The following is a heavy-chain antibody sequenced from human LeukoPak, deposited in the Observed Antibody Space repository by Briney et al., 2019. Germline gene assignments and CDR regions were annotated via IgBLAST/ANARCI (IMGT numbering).Heavy chain of an antibody. V-gene: IGHV3-7*01. CDR2: IKQDGSER. CDR1: GFTFSDYW. J-gene: IGHJ5*02. D-gene: IGHD3-10*01. CDR3: ARDRITMVRGVITYNWFDP. Sequence: PGGSLRLSCAASGFTFSDYWMSWVRQAPGKGLEWVASIKQDGSERYYVDSVKGRFTISRDNAKNSLYLQMNSLRAEDTAVYYCARDRITMVRGVITYNWFDPWGQGTLVTVSS.